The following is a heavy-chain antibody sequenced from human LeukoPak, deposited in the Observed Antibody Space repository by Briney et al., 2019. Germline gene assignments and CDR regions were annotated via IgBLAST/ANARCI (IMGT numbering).Heavy chain of an antibody. V-gene: IGHV4-31*03. CDR1: GGSISSGGYY. Sequence: PSETLSLTCTVSGGSISSGGYYWSWIRQHPGKGLEWIGYIYYSGSTYYNPSLKSRVTISVDTSKNQFSLKLSSVTAADTAVYYCARVPSYSSSRYYYYGMDVWGQGTTVTVSS. D-gene: IGHD2-21*01. CDR3: ARVPSYSSSRYYYYGMDV. CDR2: IYYSGST. J-gene: IGHJ6*02.